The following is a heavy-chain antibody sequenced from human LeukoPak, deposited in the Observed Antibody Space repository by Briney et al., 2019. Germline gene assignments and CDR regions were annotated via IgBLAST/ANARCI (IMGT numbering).Heavy chain of an antibody. J-gene: IGHJ4*02. CDR1: GGSISSYY. CDR2: IYTSGST. D-gene: IGHD3-10*01. Sequence: SETLSLTCTVSGGSISSYYWSWIRQPAGKGLEWIGRIYTSGSTNYNPSLKSRVTMSVDTSKNQFSLKLSSVTAADTAVYYCARDISYYGSGSYPEYYFDYWGQGTLVTVSS. V-gene: IGHV4-4*07. CDR3: ARDISYYGSGSYPEYYFDY.